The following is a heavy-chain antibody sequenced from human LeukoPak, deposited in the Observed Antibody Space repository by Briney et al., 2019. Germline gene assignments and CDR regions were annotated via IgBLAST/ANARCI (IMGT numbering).Heavy chain of an antibody. J-gene: IGHJ6*03. V-gene: IGHV4-34*01. CDR1: GGSFSGYY. CDR2: INHSGST. D-gene: IGHD2-21*01. Sequence: SETLSLTCAVYGGSFSGYYWSWIRQPPGKGLEWIGEINHSGSTNYNPSLKSRVTISVDSSKNQFSLRLYSVTAADTAVYYCASHSPTSYYYMDVWGRGTTVSVSS. CDR3: ASHSPTSYYYMDV.